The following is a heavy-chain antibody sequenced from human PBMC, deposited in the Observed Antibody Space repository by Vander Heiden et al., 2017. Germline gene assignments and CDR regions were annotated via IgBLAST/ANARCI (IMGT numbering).Heavy chain of an antibody. V-gene: IGHV3-23*01. J-gene: IGHJ2*01. D-gene: IGHD5-18*01. Sequence: EVQLLESGGGLERPGGSLSPSCQASGFTFSNYGMNWVRQAPGKGLEWVSGISGSDSSTYYADSVKGRFTISRDNSKNTLYLQMNSLRAEDTAVYYCASHVNGYLWYFDLRGRGTLVSVSS. CDR3: ASHVNGYLWYFDL. CDR1: GFTFSNYG. CDR2: ISGSDSST.